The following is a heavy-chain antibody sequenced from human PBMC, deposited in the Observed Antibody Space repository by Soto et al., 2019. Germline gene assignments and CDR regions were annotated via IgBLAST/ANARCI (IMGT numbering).Heavy chain of an antibody. V-gene: IGHV4-4*02. J-gene: IGHJ4*02. Sequence: QVQLQESGPGLVKPSGPLSLTCAVSGVSISSHDCWTWVRQPPGKGLEWIGESHESGNTNYNSSLESRVTISVDKSKNQFSLNLPSVTVADTAVYYCATRDSGRFYWGQGTLVTVSS. CDR1: GVSISSHDC. D-gene: IGHD5-12*01. CDR2: SHESGNT. CDR3: ATRDSGRFY.